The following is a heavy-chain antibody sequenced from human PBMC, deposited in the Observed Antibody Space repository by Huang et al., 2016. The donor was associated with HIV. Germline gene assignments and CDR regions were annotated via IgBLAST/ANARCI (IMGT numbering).Heavy chain of an antibody. CDR1: GVSFRDYA. V-gene: IGHV1-69*10. J-gene: IGHJ4*03. Sequence: QAQLVQSGAAVMKPGSSVRVSCKASGVSFRDYAFSWVRRAPGQGLDWMGGIIPRFGLTNYAPRLQGRVTISADKSSNTLYLELTSLISGDTAVYYCAREGQNWLGKPFGALAFWGQGTEVIVSS. D-gene: IGHD3-16*01. CDR2: IIPRFGLT. CDR3: AREGQNWLGKPFGALAF.